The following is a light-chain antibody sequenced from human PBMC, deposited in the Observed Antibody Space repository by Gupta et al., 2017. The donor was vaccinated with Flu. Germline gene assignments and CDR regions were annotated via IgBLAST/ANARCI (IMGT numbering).Light chain of an antibody. CDR2: DAS. V-gene: IGKV3-11*02. CDR1: QSLGTY. Sequence: PATLSLSPGETATLSCRASQSLGTYLAWYQQTTGQPPRLLIYDASNRATGIPARFSGSGSGREFTLTISSLEPEEFAVYYCQHRSDWSWTFGQGTKVEV. J-gene: IGKJ1*01. CDR3: QHRSDWSWT.